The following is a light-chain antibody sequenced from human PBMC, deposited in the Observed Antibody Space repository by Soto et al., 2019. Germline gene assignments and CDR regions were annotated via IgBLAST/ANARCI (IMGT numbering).Light chain of an antibody. CDR3: LQRKSYPLT. CDR2: STS. Sequence: IQLTQSPSSLSASVGDRVTITCRASQGISSHLAWYQQKPGKAPKLLIYSTSTLQGGVPSRFSGSGSGTDFTLTINSLQSEDFATSYCLQRKSYPLTFGPGTKVDIK. J-gene: IGKJ3*01. V-gene: IGKV1-9*01. CDR1: QGISSH.